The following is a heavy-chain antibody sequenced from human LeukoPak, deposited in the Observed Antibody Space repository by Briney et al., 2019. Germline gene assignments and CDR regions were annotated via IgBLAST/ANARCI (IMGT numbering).Heavy chain of an antibody. CDR2: ISTSSIYI. Sequence: GGSLRLSCATSGFTLSSYSMNWVRQAPGKGLEWVSSISTSSIYIYYADSVKGRFTISRDNSKNTLYLQMNSLRAEDTAVYYCARRTYYYDSSGPKSPDYYYYMDVWGKGTTVTVSS. D-gene: IGHD3-22*01. V-gene: IGHV3-21*04. CDR1: GFTLSSYS. J-gene: IGHJ6*03. CDR3: ARRTYYYDSSGPKSPDYYYYMDV.